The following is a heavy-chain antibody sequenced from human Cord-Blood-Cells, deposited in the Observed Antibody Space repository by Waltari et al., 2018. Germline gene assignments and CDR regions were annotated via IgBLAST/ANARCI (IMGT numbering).Heavy chain of an antibody. V-gene: IGHV1-8*03. CDR2: MNPNSGNT. D-gene: IGHD1-26*01. CDR1: GYTVTSYD. Sequence: QMQLLQSGAEVKKPGASVKVSCKASGYTVTSYDINWVRQGTGQGLVWMVWMNPNSGNTGYAQKFQCRVTITRNTSISTAYMELSSLRSEDTAVYYRARGGGGSDYWGQGTLVTVSS. CDR3: ARGGGGSDY. J-gene: IGHJ4*02.